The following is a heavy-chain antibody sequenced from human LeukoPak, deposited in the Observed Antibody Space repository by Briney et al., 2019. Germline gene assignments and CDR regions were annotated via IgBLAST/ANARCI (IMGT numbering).Heavy chain of an antibody. CDR2: IYYSGST. CDR1: GGSISSYY. D-gene: IGHD3-10*01. Sequence: PSETLSLTCTVSGGSISSYYWSWIRQPPGKGLEWIGYIYYSGSTNYNPSLKSRVTISVDTSENQFSLKLSSVTAADTAVYYCARGLWFGELSFDYWGQGTLVTVSS. J-gene: IGHJ4*02. V-gene: IGHV4-59*01. CDR3: ARGLWFGELSFDY.